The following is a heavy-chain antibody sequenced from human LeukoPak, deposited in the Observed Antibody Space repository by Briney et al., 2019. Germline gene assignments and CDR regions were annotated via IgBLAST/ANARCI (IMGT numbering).Heavy chain of an antibody. CDR2: INSDGTST. CDR1: GFTFSYFW. Sequence: GGSLRLSCAASGFTFSYFWMHWVRQVPGKGLVWVSRINSDGTSTGYADSVKGRLTISRDNAKNMLYLQMNSLRVEDTAVYYCARPYCSGGSCYSFSAFDIWGQGTMVTVSS. CDR3: ARPYCSGGSCYSFSAFDI. D-gene: IGHD2-15*01. V-gene: IGHV3-74*01. J-gene: IGHJ3*02.